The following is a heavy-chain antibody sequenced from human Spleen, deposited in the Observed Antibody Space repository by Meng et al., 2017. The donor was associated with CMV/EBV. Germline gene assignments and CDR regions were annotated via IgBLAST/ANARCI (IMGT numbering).Heavy chain of an antibody. CDR1: GFTVSSNY. CDR2: IYSGGST. V-gene: IGHV3-53*01. J-gene: IGHJ6*02. D-gene: IGHD6-19*01. Sequence: LSLTCAASGFTVSSNYMSWVRQAPGKGLEWVSVIYSGGSTYYADSVKGRFTISRDNSKNTLYLQMNSLRAEDTAVYYCARDNPSSGWSYYYYGMDVWGQGTTVTVSS. CDR3: ARDNPSSGWSYYYYGMDV.